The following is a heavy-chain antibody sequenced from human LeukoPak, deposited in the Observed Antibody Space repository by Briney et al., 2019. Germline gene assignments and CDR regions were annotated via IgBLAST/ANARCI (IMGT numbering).Heavy chain of an antibody. D-gene: IGHD5-18*01. V-gene: IGHV3-30*18. CDR1: GFTFSSYG. CDR2: ISYDGSNK. J-gene: IGHJ5*02. Sequence: PGGSLRLSCAASGFTFSSYGMHWVRQAPGKGLEWVAVISYDGSNKYYADSVKGRFTISRDNSKNTLYLQMNSLRAEDTAVYYCAEDSYGSRFDPWGQGTLVTVSS. CDR3: AEDSYGSRFDP.